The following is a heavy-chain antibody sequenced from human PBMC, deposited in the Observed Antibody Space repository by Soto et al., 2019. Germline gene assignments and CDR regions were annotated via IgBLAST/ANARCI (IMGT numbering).Heavy chain of an antibody. Sequence: GASVKVSCKASGYTFTSYYMHWVRQAPGQGLEWMGIINPSGGSTSYAQKLQGRVTMTRDTSTSTVYMELSSLKSDDTAVYYCARGSVGPTTDFDYWGQGTLVTVSS. CDR3: ARGSVGPTTDFDY. V-gene: IGHV1-46*01. CDR1: GYTFTSYY. J-gene: IGHJ4*02. CDR2: INPSGGST. D-gene: IGHD1-26*01.